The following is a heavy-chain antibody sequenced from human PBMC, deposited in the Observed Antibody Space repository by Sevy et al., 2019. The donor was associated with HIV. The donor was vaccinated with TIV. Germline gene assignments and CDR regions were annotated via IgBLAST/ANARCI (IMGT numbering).Heavy chain of an antibody. CDR3: ARVGIAVAEPNFDY. CDR1: GGTFSSYA. J-gene: IGHJ4*02. Sequence: ASVKVSCKASGGTFSSYAISWVRQAPGQGLEWMGRIIPIFGTANYAQKFQGRVTIIADESTSTAYMELSSLRSEDTAVYYCARVGIAVAEPNFDYWGQGTLVTVSS. CDR2: IIPIFGTA. V-gene: IGHV1-69*13. D-gene: IGHD6-19*01.